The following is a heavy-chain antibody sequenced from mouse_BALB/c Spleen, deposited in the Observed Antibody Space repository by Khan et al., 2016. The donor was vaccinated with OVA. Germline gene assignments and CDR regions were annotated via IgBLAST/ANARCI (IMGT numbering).Heavy chain of an antibody. CDR1: GYTFTTYW. CDR3: TRYYRYDVGAMDY. D-gene: IGHD2-14*01. V-gene: IGHV1-69*02. Sequence: QVQLQQSGTELVRPGASVKLSCKASGYTFTTYWINWVKQRPGQGLEWIGNIYPSDSYTNYNQKFKDKATLTVDKSSSTAYMQLSSPTSEDSAVYYCTRYYRYDVGAMDYWGQGTSVTVSS. J-gene: IGHJ4*01. CDR2: IYPSDSYT.